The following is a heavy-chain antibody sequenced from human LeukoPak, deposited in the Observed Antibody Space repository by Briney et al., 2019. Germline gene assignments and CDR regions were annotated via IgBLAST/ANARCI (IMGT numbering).Heavy chain of an antibody. Sequence: SETLSLTCTVSGGSISSYLRSWIRQSPGKGPEWIGYISNSGSTNYNPSLRSRVTISLDTSKNQFSLRLSFVTAADTAVYYCARDKSLRGNWFGNDYWGQGTLVTVSS. V-gene: IGHV4-59*01. CDR2: ISNSGST. J-gene: IGHJ4*02. CDR3: ARDKSLRGNWFGNDY. D-gene: IGHD3-10*01. CDR1: GGSISSYL.